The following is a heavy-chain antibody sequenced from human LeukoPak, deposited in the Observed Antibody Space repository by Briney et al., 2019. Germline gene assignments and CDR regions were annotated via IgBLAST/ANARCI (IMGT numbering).Heavy chain of an antibody. CDR1: GGSFSGYY. V-gene: IGHV4-34*01. D-gene: IGHD3-22*01. CDR3: ARGLDYYDSSGYRLPALGY. Sequence: SETLSLTCAVYGGSFSGYYWSWVRQPPGKGLEWIGEINHSGSTSYNSSVKSRVTISVDTSKNQFSLKLSSVTAADTAVYYCARGLDYYDSSGYRLPALGYWGQGTLVTLSS. CDR2: INHSGST. J-gene: IGHJ4*02.